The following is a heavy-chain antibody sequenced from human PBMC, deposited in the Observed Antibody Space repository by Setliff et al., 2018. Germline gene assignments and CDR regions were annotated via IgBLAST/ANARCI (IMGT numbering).Heavy chain of an antibody. CDR3: VRTFNGSPADR. CDR1: GDSINTPTYH. D-gene: IGHD2-2*01. V-gene: IGHV4-39*01. CDR2: IYYTGIT. J-gene: IGHJ5*02. Sequence: SETLSLTCTVSGDSINTPTYHWGWVRQPPGKGLEWIGLIYYTGITYYNPSLKSRVTISEDMSENQTSLKLNPVTAADTAVYYCVRTFNGSPADRWGQGTLVTVSS.